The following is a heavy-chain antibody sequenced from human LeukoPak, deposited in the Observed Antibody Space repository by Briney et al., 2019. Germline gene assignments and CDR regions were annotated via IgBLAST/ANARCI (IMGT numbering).Heavy chain of an antibody. D-gene: IGHD3-16*01. V-gene: IGHV1-2*02. J-gene: IGHJ5*02. CDR1: GYSFTDYY. CDR2: INPNSGGT. CDR3: ARADRLHGGPYLIGP. Sequence: ASVKVSCKTSGYSFTDYYMHWVRQAPGQGLEWMGWINPNSGGTSSAQKFQGRTTMTRDTSITTVYMEVTWLTSDDTAIYYCARADRLHGGPYLIGPWGQGTLVTVSS.